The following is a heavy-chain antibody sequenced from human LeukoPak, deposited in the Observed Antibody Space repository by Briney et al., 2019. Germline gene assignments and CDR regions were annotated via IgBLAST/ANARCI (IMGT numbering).Heavy chain of an antibody. V-gene: IGHV1-2*03. CDR2: INPNSGGT. CDR1: GYTFTGYC. CDR3: ARDRGGYTFGGVVDY. Sequence: LGASVKVSCKASGYTFTGYCMHWVRQAPGQGLEWMGWINPNSGGTNYAQKFQGRVTMTRDTSISTAYMELSRLRSDDTAVYYCARDRGGYTFGGVVDYWGQGTLVTVSS. J-gene: IGHJ4*02. D-gene: IGHD3-16*01.